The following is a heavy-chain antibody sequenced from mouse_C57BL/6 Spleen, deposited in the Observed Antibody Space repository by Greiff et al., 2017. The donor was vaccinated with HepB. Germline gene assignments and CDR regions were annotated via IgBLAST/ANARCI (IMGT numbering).Heavy chain of an antibody. D-gene: IGHD4-1*01. CDR1: GYTFTNYW. V-gene: IGHV1-63*01. CDR2: IYPGGGYT. J-gene: IGHJ4*01. CDR3: ARTGTNAMDY. Sequence: QVQLKQSGAELVRPGTSVKMSCKASGYTFTNYWIGWAKQRPGHGLEWIGDIYPGGGYTNYNEKFKGKATLTADKSSSTAYMQFSSLTSEDSDIYYCARTGTNAMDYWGQGTSVTVSS.